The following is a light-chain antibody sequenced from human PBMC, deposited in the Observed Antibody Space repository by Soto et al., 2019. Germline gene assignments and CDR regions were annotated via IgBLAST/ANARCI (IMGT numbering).Light chain of an antibody. J-gene: IGKJ5*01. V-gene: IGKV3-15*01. CDR1: QSVGTN. CDR3: QQLNYWPRIT. CDR2: GAS. Sequence: DIVRTQAPGSLSVSPGYSPTITCRASQSVGTNLAWYQQRPGQAPRLLVYGASTRASGIPPRFSGSGSGTAFTLTIISLQSEDFAVYYCQQLNYWPRITFGQGTRLEIK.